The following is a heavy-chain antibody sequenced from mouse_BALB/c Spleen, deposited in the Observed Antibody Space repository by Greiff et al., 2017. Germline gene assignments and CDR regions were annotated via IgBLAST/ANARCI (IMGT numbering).Heavy chain of an antibody. V-gene: IGHV1-14*01. J-gene: IGHJ4*01. CDR3: ARSVGYYAMDY. Sequence: EVQLQQSGPELVKPGASVKMSCKASGYTFTSYVMHWVKQKPGQGLEWIGYINPYNDGTKYNEKFKGKATLTSDKSSSTAYMELSSLTSEDSAVYYCARSVGYYAMDYWGQGTSVTVSS. CDR1: GYTFTSYV. CDR2: INPYNDGT.